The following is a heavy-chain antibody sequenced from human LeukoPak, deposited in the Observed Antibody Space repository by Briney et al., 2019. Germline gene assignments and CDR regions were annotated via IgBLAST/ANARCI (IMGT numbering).Heavy chain of an antibody. CDR1: GGSITTYY. J-gene: IGHJ5*02. Sequence: SETLSLTCTVSGGSITTYYWSWIRQPPAKELQWIAYMYYSGSPNYNPSLKSRVTMSVDTCKNQFFLKLSYVTAADTAVYYCARVDGGYCSGGSCYANRFDPWGQGTLVTVSS. CDR3: ARVDGGYCSGGSCYANRFDP. CDR2: MYYSGSP. V-gene: IGHV4-59*01. D-gene: IGHD2-15*01.